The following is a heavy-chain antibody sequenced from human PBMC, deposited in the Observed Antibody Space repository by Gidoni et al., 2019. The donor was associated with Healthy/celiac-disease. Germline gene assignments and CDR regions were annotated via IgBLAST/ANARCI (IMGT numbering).Heavy chain of an antibody. Sequence: EVQLVESGGGLVKPGGSLRLSCAASGFTFSNAWMSWVRQAPGKGLEWVGRIKSKTDGGTTDYAAPVKGRFTISRDDSKNTLYLQMNSLKTEDTAVYYCHSPAGMAGLDYWGQGTLVTVSS. D-gene: IGHD6-19*01. CDR1: GFTFSNAW. J-gene: IGHJ4*02. CDR2: IKSKTDGGTT. V-gene: IGHV3-15*01. CDR3: HSPAGMAGLDY.